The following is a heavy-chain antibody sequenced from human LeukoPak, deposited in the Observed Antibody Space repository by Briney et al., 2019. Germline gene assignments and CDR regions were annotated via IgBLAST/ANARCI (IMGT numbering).Heavy chain of an antibody. CDR2: MKQDGSEK. CDR1: GFTFSSYW. V-gene: IGHV3-7*01. Sequence: GGSLRLSCAASGFTFSSYWMSWVRQTPGKGLEWVANMKQDGSEKYYVDSVKGRFTISRDNAKNSLYLQMNSLRAEDTAVYYCARGSVIPAVNGVDYWGQGTLVTVSS. D-gene: IGHD2-2*01. CDR3: ARGSVIPAVNGVDY. J-gene: IGHJ4*02.